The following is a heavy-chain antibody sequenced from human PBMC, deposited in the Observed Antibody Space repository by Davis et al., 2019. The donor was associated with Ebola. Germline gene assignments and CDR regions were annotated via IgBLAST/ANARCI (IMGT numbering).Heavy chain of an antibody. V-gene: IGHV4-59*08. CDR1: GGSVSNYY. D-gene: IGHD3-10*01. J-gene: IGHJ6*02. Sequence: SETLSLTCTVSGGSVSNYYWSWIRQPPGKGLEWIGYIYYRGSTNYNPSLKSRVTILVDTSKNQFSLKLSSVTAADTAVYYCARLKGVIVLSGMDVWGQGTTVTVSS. CDR2: IYYRGST. CDR3: ARLKGVIVLSGMDV.